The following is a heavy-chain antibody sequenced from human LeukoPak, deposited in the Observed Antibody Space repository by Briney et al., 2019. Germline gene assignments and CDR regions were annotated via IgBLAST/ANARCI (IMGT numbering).Heavy chain of an antibody. D-gene: IGHD4-17*01. CDR3: GRALRTVLGYGMDV. J-gene: IGHJ6*02. Sequence: GGSLRLSCAASGFTFSSYAMSWVRQAPGKGLEWVSAISGSGGSTYYADSVKGRFTISRDNAKNSLYLQMNSLRAEDTAVYYCGRALRTVLGYGMDVWGQGTTVTVSS. V-gene: IGHV3-23*01. CDR1: GFTFSSYA. CDR2: ISGSGGST.